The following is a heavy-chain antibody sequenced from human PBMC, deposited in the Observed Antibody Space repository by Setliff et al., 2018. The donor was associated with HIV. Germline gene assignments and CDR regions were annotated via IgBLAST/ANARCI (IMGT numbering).Heavy chain of an antibody. CDR2: INHSGST. D-gene: IGHD1-7*01. Sequence: SETLSLTCAVYGGSFSGYYWSWIRQPPGKGLEWIGEINHSGSTNYNPSLKSRVTISVDTSKNQFSLKLSSVTAEDTAVYYCARDRYTWNYGKNYMDVWGKGTTVTVSS. V-gene: IGHV4-34*01. J-gene: IGHJ6*03. CDR1: GGSFSGYY. CDR3: ARDRYTWNYGKNYMDV.